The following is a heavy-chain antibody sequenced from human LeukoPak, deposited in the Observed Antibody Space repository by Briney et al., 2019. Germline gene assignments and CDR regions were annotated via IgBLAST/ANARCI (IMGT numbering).Heavy chain of an antibody. V-gene: IGHV3-21*01. Sequence: GSLRLSCAASGFPFSSYSMNWVRQAPGKGLEWVSSISSSSSYIYYADSVKGRFTISRDNAKNSLYLQMNSLRAEDTAVYYCAKEKGDPGSSWTQWFDPWGQGTLVTVSS. CDR1: GFPFSSYS. CDR2: ISSSSSYI. D-gene: IGHD6-13*01. CDR3: AKEKGDPGSSWTQWFDP. J-gene: IGHJ5*02.